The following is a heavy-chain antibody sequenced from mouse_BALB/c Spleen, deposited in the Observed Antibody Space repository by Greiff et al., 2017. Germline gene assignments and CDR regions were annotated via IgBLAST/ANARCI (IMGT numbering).Heavy chain of an antibody. Sequence: EVQLQQSGPELVKPGASVKMSCKASGYTFTSYVMHWVKQKPGQGLEWIGYINPYNDGTKYNEKFKGKATLTSDKSSSTAYMELSSLTSEDSAVYYCARVLYYRYDGYAMDYWGQGTSVTVSS. CDR1: GYTFTSYV. CDR3: ARVLYYRYDGYAMDY. V-gene: IGHV1-14*01. D-gene: IGHD2-14*01. CDR2: INPYNDGT. J-gene: IGHJ4*01.